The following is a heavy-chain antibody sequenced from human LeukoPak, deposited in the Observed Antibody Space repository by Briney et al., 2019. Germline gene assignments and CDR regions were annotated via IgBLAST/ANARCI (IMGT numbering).Heavy chain of an antibody. D-gene: IGHD6-13*01. CDR1: GFTFSSYS. CDR3: ARDVNGYSSSWYTNYFDY. V-gene: IGHV3-21*01. CDR2: ISSSSSYI. J-gene: IGHJ4*02. Sequence: GGSLRLSCAASGFTFSSYSMNWVRQAPGKGLEWVSSISSSSSYIYYADSVKGRFTISRDNAKNSLYLQMNRLRAEDTAVYYCARDVNGYSSSWYTNYFDYWGQGTLVTVSS.